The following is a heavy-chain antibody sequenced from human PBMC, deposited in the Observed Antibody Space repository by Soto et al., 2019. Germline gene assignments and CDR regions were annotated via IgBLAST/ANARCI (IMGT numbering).Heavy chain of an antibody. CDR3: AKGRVATIGFGDY. CDR2: ISYDGSNK. Sequence: QVQLVESGGGVVQPGRSLRLSCAASGFTFSSYGMHWVRQAPGKGLEWVAVISYDGSNKYYADSVKGRFTISRDNSKNTLYLQMNSLRAEDTAVYYCAKGRVATIGFGDYWGQGTLVTVSS. J-gene: IGHJ4*02. V-gene: IGHV3-30*18. CDR1: GFTFSSYG. D-gene: IGHD5-12*01.